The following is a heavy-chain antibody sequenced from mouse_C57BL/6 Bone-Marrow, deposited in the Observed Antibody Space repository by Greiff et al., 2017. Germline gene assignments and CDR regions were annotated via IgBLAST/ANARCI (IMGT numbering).Heavy chain of an antibody. Sequence: QVQLQQPGAELVKPGASVKMSCKASGYNFTSYWITWVKQRPGQGLEWIGDIYPGSGSTKYNEKFKSKATLTVDTSSSTAYMQLSSLKSADSAVYYCARIYYGNYVFDYWGQGTTLTVSS. CDR3: ARIYYGNYVFDY. D-gene: IGHD2-1*01. J-gene: IGHJ2*01. CDR2: IYPGSGST. CDR1: GYNFTSYW. V-gene: IGHV1-55*01.